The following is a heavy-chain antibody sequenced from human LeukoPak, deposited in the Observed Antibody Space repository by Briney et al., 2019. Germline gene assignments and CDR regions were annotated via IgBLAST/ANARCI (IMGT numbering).Heavy chain of an antibody. CDR3: ASSYDYVWGSYRSPYYFDY. Sequence: GSLRLSCAASGFTFDDYGMSWVRQAPGKGLEWIGSIYYSGSTYYNPSLKSRVTISVDTSKNQFSLKLSSVTAADTAVYYCASSYDYVWGSYRSPYYFDYWGQGTLVTVSS. CDR1: GFTFDDYG. CDR2: IYYSGST. D-gene: IGHD3-16*02. V-gene: IGHV4-38-2*01. J-gene: IGHJ4*02.